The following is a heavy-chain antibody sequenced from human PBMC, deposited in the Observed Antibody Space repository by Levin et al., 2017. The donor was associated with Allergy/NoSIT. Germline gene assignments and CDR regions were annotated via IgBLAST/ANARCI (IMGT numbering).Heavy chain of an antibody. D-gene: IGHD6-25*01. CDR1: GGSISTSSYH. J-gene: IGHJ4*02. CDR3: ARVMSAISAAGPEK. V-gene: IGHV4-39*07. Sequence: SQTLSLTCTVSGGSISTSSYHWGWVRQPPEKGLEWIGNIYYTGRTSYNPSLKSRVSISIDTSKKQFFLRLNSVTAADTAVYYCARVMSAISAAGPEKWGQGTLVTVSA. CDR2: IYYTGRT.